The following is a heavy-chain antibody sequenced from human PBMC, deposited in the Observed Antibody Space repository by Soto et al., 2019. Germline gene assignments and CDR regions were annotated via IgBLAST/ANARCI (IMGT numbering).Heavy chain of an antibody. V-gene: IGHV4-61*05. CDR3: ARISRGAAAGFDY. J-gene: IGHJ4*02. CDR1: VGSITSSSCH. D-gene: IGHD6-13*01. Sequence: SETLSLTCAFSVGSITSSSCHWGWIRQPPGKGLEWIGNIFFRGYTNYNPSLKGRVNISVDTSNNQFSLRLTSMTAADTAVYYCARISRGAAAGFDYWGQGALVTVS. CDR2: IFFRGYT.